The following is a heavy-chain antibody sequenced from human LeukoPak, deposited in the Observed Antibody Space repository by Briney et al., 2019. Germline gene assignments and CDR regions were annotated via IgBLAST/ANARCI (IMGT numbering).Heavy chain of an antibody. CDR1: GASITTYY. Sequence: SETLSLTCSVSGASITTYYWNWIRQSPGKGLEWIGYMYHTGTSDYNPSHQSRVTISLDTPNNKVSLTLTSVTAADTAVYYCATTRGYSTNDAFDIWGQGTRVTVSS. J-gene: IGHJ3*02. CDR3: ATTRGYSTNDAFDI. CDR2: MYHTGTS. V-gene: IGHV4-59*01. D-gene: IGHD5-18*01.